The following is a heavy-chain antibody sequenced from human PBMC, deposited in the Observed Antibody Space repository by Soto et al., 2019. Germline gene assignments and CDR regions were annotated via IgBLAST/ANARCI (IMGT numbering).Heavy chain of an antibody. D-gene: IGHD3-10*01. CDR2: ISADNGNT. CDR3: ASPSYGSGNYY. Sequence: QVQLVQSGAEVKKPGASVKVSCKASGYTFSNYALHWVRQATGQRLEWMGWISADNGNTKYSQKFQGRVTFTRDTTASTAYMDLSSLRSEDTAVYYCASPSYGSGNYYWGQGTLVTVSS. CDR1: GYTFSNYA. V-gene: IGHV1-3*01. J-gene: IGHJ4*02.